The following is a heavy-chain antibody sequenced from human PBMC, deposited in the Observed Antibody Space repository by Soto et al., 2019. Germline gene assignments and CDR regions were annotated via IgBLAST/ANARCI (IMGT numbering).Heavy chain of an antibody. CDR2: IYTTGSN. Sequence: PSETLSLTCSVSGGSISSYFWSWIRQPAGKGLEWIGRIYTTGSNDYSPSLKSRVSMSVDTSKNQFSLKLRSVTAADTAVYFCAREGIAAAGVHDYWGQGTLVTVPQ. D-gene: IGHD6-13*01. V-gene: IGHV4-4*07. CDR3: AREGIAAAGVHDY. J-gene: IGHJ4*02. CDR1: GGSISSYF.